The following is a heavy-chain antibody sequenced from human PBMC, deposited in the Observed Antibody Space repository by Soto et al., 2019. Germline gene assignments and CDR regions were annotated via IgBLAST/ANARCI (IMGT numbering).Heavy chain of an antibody. CDR2: ISWNSGSI. V-gene: IGHV3-9*01. CDR3: AKDMGVARYYYYYGIDV. D-gene: IGHD2-21*01. J-gene: IGHJ6*02. CDR1: GFTFDDYA. Sequence: PGGSLRLSCAASGFTFDDYAMHWVRQAPGKGLEWVSGISWNSGSIGYADSVKGRFTISRDNAKNSLYLQMNSLRAEDTALYYCAKDMGVARYYYYYGIDVWGQGTTVTVSS.